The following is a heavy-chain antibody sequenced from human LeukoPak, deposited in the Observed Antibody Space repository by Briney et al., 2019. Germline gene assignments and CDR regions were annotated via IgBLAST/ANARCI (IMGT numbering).Heavy chain of an antibody. Sequence: GGSLTLSCAASGFAFSVYEMYWVRQAPGKGLEGVAYIISSGCTRYYADSVKGRFTISRDNAYNSLYLQMNSLRAEDTAVYYCATLTVASTFDYWGQGTLVTVSS. CDR2: IISSGCTR. J-gene: IGHJ4*02. CDR3: ATLTVASTFDY. D-gene: IGHD6-19*01. CDR1: GFAFSVYE. V-gene: IGHV3-48*03.